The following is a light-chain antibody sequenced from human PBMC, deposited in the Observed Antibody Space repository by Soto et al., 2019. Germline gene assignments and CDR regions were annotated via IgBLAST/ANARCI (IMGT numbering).Light chain of an antibody. J-gene: IGKJ3*01. Sequence: EIVLTQSPGTLSLSPGERATLSCRASQTISSSFLTWYQQKPGQAPRLLIYGASRRSPDIPDRFSGSGSWTDFTLTISRLEPEDFAVYYCHQFGSSPLDTFGPGTKVEIK. V-gene: IGKV3-20*01. CDR3: HQFGSSPLDT. CDR2: GAS. CDR1: QTISSSF.